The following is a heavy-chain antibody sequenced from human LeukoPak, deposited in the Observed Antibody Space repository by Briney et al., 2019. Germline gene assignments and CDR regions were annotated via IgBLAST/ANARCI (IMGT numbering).Heavy chain of an antibody. Sequence: SEILSLTCTVSGGSISSSSYYWGWIRQPPGKGLEWIGSIYYSGSTYYNPSLKSRVTISVDTSKNQFSLKLSSVTAADTAVYYCASHSSSSGGDYFDYWGQGTLVTVSS. CDR2: IYYSGST. J-gene: IGHJ4*02. V-gene: IGHV4-39*07. CDR1: GGSISSSSYY. D-gene: IGHD6-6*01. CDR3: ASHSSSSGGDYFDY.